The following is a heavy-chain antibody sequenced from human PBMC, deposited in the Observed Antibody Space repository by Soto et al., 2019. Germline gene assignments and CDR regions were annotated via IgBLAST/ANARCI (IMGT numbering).Heavy chain of an antibody. J-gene: IGHJ4*02. V-gene: IGHV4-39*01. Sequence: PSETLSLTCTVSGGSISSSSYYWGWIRQPPGKGLEWIGSIYYSGSTYYNTSLKSRVTISVDTSKNQFYLKLSSVTAADTAVYYCASTGELDYWGQGTLVTVPQ. CDR1: GGSISSSSYY. CDR3: ASTGELDY. D-gene: IGHD3-10*01. CDR2: IYYSGST.